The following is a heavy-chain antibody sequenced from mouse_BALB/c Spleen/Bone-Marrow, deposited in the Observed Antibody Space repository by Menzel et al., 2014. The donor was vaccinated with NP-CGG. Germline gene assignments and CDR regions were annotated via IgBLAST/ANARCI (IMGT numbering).Heavy chain of an antibody. CDR2: IYPGSGST. Sequence: LEESGPELVKPGASVKISCKASGYTFTDYYINWVEQKPGQGLEWIGWIYPGSGSTKYNEKFKGKATLTVDTSSSTAYMQLSSLTSEDTAVYFCANLGRYAMDYWGQGTSVTVSS. CDR3: ANLGRYAMDY. CDR1: GYTFTDYY. J-gene: IGHJ4*01. V-gene: IGHV1-84*02. D-gene: IGHD3-1*01.